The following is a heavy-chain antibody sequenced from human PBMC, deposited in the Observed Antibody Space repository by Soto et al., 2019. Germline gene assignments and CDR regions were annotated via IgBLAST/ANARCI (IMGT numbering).Heavy chain of an antibody. V-gene: IGHV3-15*07. CDR1: GFTFSNAW. J-gene: IGHJ3*02. Sequence: EVQLVESGGGLVKPGGSLRLSCAASGFTFSNAWMNWVRQAPGKGLEWVGRIKSKTDGETTDYAAPVKGRFTISRDDSKNTLYLQMNSLKTEDTAVYYCTTDPSSGSRDDAFDIWGQGTMVTVSS. CDR3: TTDPSSGSRDDAFDI. CDR2: IKSKTDGETT. D-gene: IGHD1-26*01.